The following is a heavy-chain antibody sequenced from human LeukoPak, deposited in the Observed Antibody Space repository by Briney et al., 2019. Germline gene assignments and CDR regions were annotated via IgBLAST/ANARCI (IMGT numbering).Heavy chain of an antibody. CDR2: ISGSGGST. CDR3: AKDRGGVVGAHDY. Sequence: PGGSLRLSCAASGLTVSSSYMSWVRQAPGKGLEWVSAISGSGGSTYYADSVKGRFTISRDNSKNTLYLQMNSLRAEDTVVYYCAKDRGGVVGAHDYWGQGTLVTVSS. V-gene: IGHV3-23*01. J-gene: IGHJ4*02. CDR1: GLTVSSSY. D-gene: IGHD1-26*01.